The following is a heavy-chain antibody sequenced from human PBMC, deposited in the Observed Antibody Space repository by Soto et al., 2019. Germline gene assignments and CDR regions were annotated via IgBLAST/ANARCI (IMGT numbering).Heavy chain of an antibody. D-gene: IGHD2-15*01. CDR1: GYTFTTYG. J-gene: IGHJ4*02. Sequence: QVQLVQSGAEVKRPGASLKVSCKASGYTFTTYGFNWVRQAPGQGLEWMGWISPSNGDTNYAQNFQGRVTLTTDTSTSTAYMELRTLTSDDTAVYYCARTPRAQMIVLEAATRFDYWGQGTLVTVSS. CDR3: ARTPRAQMIVLEAATRFDY. CDR2: ISPSNGDT. V-gene: IGHV1-18*04.